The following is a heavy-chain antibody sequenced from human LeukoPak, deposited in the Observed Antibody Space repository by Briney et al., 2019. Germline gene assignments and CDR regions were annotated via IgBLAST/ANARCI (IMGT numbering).Heavy chain of an antibody. D-gene: IGHD1-7*01. CDR1: GGSFSNYY. V-gene: IGHV4-34*01. CDR2: LNDSVRT. CDR3: ARRWNYGRNYYIDV. Sequence: SETLSLTCAVYGGSFSNYYWSWIRQTPGKGMEWIGELNDSVRTNYNPSLMSRVTVSVDTSKNQFSLRLTSVTATDTAVYYCARRWNYGRNYYIDVWGKGGAVSVSS. J-gene: IGHJ6*03.